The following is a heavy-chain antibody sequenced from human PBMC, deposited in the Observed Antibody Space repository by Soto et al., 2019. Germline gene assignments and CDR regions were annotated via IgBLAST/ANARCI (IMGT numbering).Heavy chain of an antibody. J-gene: IGHJ6*02. D-gene: IGHD5-12*01. Sequence: QVQLVQSGAEVKKPGSSVKVSCKASGGTFSSYAISWVRQAPGQGLEWMGGIIPIFGTANYAQKFQGRVTITADESTSTAYMELSSLRSEDTAVYYCASPKGGYGGSNYYYYGMDVWGQGTTVTVSS. CDR2: IIPIFGTA. V-gene: IGHV1-69*01. CDR3: ASPKGGYGGSNYYYYGMDV. CDR1: GGTFSSYA.